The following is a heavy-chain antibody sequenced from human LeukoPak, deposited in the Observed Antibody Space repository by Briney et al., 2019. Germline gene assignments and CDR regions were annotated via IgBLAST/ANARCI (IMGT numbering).Heavy chain of an antibody. D-gene: IGHD3-10*01. CDR1: GFAFSSFD. J-gene: IGHJ3*02. V-gene: IGHV3-13*01. CDR3: ARDRFGERTFEK. Sequence: HPGGSLRLSCAASGFAFSSFDMLWVRQSPRKGLEWVARILTNGDTDYGASVEGRFTISRENAKSYVYLQMNSLRDGDTAVYYRARDRFGERTFEKWGQGTMVTVSS. CDR2: ILTNGDT.